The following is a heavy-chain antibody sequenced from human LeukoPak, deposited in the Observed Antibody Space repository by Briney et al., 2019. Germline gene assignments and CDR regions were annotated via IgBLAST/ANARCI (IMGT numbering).Heavy chain of an antibody. CDR3: AKDQSPTIYYDSSVFDH. CDR1: GFTFSSYG. D-gene: IGHD3-22*01. V-gene: IGHV3-33*06. CDR2: IWYDGSNK. Sequence: PGRSLRLSCAASGFTFSSYGMHWVRQAPGKGLEWVAVIWYDGSNKYYADSVKGRFTISRDNSKNTLYLQMNSLRAEDTAVYYCAKDQSPTIYYDSSVFDHWGQGTLVTVSS. J-gene: IGHJ4*02.